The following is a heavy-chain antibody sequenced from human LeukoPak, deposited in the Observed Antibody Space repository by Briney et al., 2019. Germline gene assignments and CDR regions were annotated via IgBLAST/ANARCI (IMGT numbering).Heavy chain of an antibody. CDR1: GFTFDDYA. CDR2: ISWNSGSI. V-gene: IGHV3-9*01. D-gene: IGHD3/OR15-3a*01. J-gene: IGHJ4*02. CDR3: ARKLIFNPLDY. Sequence: PGRSLRLSCAASGFTFDDYAMHWVRHAPGKGLEWVSGISWNSGSIGYADSVKGRFTISRDNAKNSLYLQMNSLRAEDTAVYYCARKLIFNPLDYWGQGTLVTVSS.